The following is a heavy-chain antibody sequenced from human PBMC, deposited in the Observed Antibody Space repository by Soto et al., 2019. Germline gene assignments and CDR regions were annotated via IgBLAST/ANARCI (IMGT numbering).Heavy chain of an antibody. CDR2: ITASTTTI. Sequence: EVELVESGGGLVQPGGSLRLSCVGSGFTFTSYSVNWVRQAPGKGLEWVSYITASTTTIYYADSVKGRFTISRDNAKNSVYLQMNSLRDEDTAVYYCARDGRRGYDMDVW. CDR1: GFTFTSYS. V-gene: IGHV3-48*02. J-gene: IGHJ6*01. CDR3: ARDGRRGYDMDV. D-gene: IGHD1-1*01.